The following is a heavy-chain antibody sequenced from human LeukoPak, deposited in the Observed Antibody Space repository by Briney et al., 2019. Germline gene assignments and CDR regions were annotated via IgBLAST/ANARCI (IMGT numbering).Heavy chain of an antibody. D-gene: IGHD4-17*01. Sequence: PGGSLRLSCAASGFTLSSYAMSWVRQAPGKGLEWVSYISSSGSTIYYADSVKGRFTISRDNAKNSLYLQMNSLRAEDTAVYYCAKESAFGDYGRSSPDYWGQGTLVTVSS. CDR2: ISSSGSTI. J-gene: IGHJ4*02. V-gene: IGHV3-48*04. CDR1: GFTLSSYA. CDR3: AKESAFGDYGRSSPDY.